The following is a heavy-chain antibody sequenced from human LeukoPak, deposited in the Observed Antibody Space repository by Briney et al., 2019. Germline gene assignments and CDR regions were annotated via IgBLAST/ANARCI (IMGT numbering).Heavy chain of an antibody. D-gene: IGHD3-10*01. CDR2: INPNSGGT. CDR3: ARAESLGITMVRGVKSAQFDY. CDR1: GYTFTGYY. J-gene: IGHJ4*02. Sequence: ASVKVSCKASGYTFTGYYMHWVRQAPGQGLEWMGWINPNSGGTNYAQKFQGRVTMTRDTSISTAYMELSRLRSDDTAVYYCARAESLGITMVRGVKSAQFDYWGQGTLVTVSS. V-gene: IGHV1-2*02.